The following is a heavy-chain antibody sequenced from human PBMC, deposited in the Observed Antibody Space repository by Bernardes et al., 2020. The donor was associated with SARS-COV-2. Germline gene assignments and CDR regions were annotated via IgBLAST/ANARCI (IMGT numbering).Heavy chain of an antibody. CDR1: GYTFTGYY. J-gene: IGHJ6*02. D-gene: IGHD4-4*01. Sequence: KVSCKASGYTFTGYYMHWVRQAPGQGLEWMGWINPNSGGTNYAQKFQGWVTMTRDTSISTAYMELSRLRSDDTAVYYCARLQMNNYYYGMDVWGQGTTVTVS. CDR3: ARLQMNNYYYGMDV. CDR2: INPNSGGT. V-gene: IGHV1-2*04.